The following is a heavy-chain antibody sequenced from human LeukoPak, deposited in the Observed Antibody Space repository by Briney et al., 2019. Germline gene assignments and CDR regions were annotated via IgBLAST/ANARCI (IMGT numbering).Heavy chain of an antibody. D-gene: IGHD3-3*01. CDR1: GGSISSSNYY. Sequence: SETLSLTCTVSGGSISSSNYYWGWIRQPPGKGLEWIGSIFYTGNTYDNPSLKSRVIMSVDTSKNQFSLRLSSVTAADTVMYYCARLGPYYDFWSGYLPTDYWGQGTLVTVSS. CDR2: IFYTGNT. CDR3: ARLGPYYDFWSGYLPTDY. V-gene: IGHV4-39*01. J-gene: IGHJ4*02.